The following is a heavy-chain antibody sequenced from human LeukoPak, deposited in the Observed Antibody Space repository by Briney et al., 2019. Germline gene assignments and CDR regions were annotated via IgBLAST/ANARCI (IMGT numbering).Heavy chain of an antibody. CDR1: GFTFSSYE. V-gene: IGHV3-48*03. CDR3: ARDTMGSNYYGLDV. Sequence: HPGGSLRLSCAASGFTFSSYEMNWVRQAPGKGLEWVSYISRSGSAIYYADSVKGRFTISRDNAANSLFLQMNSLRAEDTAIYYCARDTMGSNYYGLDVWGQGTTVTVSS. J-gene: IGHJ6*02. D-gene: IGHD3-10*01. CDR2: ISRSGSAI.